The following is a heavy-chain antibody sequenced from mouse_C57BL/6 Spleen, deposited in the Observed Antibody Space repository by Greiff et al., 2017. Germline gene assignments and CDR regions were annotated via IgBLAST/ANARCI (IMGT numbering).Heavy chain of an antibody. V-gene: IGHV1-50*01. CDR3: ARKRDYEGTWFAY. CDR1: GYTFTSYW. J-gene: IGHJ3*01. Sequence: QVQLQQSGAELVKPGASVKLSCKASGYTFTSYWMQWVKQRPGQGLEWIGEIDPSDSYTNYNQKFKGKATLTVDTSSSTAYMQLSSLTSEDSAVYYCARKRDYEGTWFAYWGQGTLVTVSA. D-gene: IGHD1-1*01. CDR2: IDPSDSYT.